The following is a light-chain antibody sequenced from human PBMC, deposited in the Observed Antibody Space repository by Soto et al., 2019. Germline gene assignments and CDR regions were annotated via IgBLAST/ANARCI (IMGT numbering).Light chain of an antibody. CDR2: SAS. V-gene: IGKV1-27*01. CDR1: QSISSY. J-gene: IGKJ1*01. Sequence: DIQMTQSPSSLSASVGDRVTITCRASQSISSYLNWYQQKPGKAPKLLIHSASTLQSGVPSRFSGSGSGTDFTLTISSVQPEDVASYYCQKYDSAPTFGPGTKVDIK. CDR3: QKYDSAPT.